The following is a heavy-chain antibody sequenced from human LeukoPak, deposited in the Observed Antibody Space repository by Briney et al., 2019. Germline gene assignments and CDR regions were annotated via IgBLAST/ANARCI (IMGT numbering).Heavy chain of an antibody. CDR3: ASLYYYDSGGYPDDAFDI. D-gene: IGHD3-22*01. Sequence: SETLSLTCTVSGGSISSYYWSWIRQPPGKGLEWIGYIYYSGSTNYNPSLKSRVTISVDTSKNQFSLKLSSVTAADTAVYYCASLYYYDSGGYPDDAFDIWGQGTMVTVSS. CDR1: GGSISSYY. J-gene: IGHJ3*02. CDR2: IYYSGST. V-gene: IGHV4-59*13.